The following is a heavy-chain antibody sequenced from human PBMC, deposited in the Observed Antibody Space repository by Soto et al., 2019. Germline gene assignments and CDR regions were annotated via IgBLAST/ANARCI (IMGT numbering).Heavy chain of an antibody. Sequence: PSETLSLTCTVSGGSISSGDYYWSWIRQPPGKGLEWIGYIYYSGSTYYNPSLKSRVTISVDTSKNQFSLKLSSVTAADTAVYYCARSVVTYYFDYWGQGTLVTVSS. V-gene: IGHV4-30-4*01. D-gene: IGHD2-15*01. J-gene: IGHJ4*02. CDR3: ARSVVTYYFDY. CDR1: GGSISSGDYY. CDR2: IYYSGST.